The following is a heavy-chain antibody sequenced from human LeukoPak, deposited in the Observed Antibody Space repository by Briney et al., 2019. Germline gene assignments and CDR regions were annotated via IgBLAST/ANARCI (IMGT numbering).Heavy chain of an antibody. CDR3: ARERAVVAIDAFDI. CDR2: ISSSSSSI. J-gene: IGHJ3*02. Sequence: QSGGSLRLSCVGSGFIFGSYSMNWLRQAPGKGLEWVSYISSSSSSIYYADSVKGRFTISRDNAKNSLHLQMNSLRAEDTAVYYCARERAVVAIDAFDIWGQGTRVTVSS. CDR1: GFIFGSYS. D-gene: IGHD2-15*01. V-gene: IGHV3-48*01.